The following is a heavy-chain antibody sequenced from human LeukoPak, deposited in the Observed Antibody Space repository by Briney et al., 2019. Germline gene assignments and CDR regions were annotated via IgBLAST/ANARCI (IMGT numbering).Heavy chain of an antibody. D-gene: IGHD5-12*01. CDR2: ISYDGSNK. CDR1: GFTFSSYG. J-gene: IGHJ4*02. V-gene: IGHV3-30*18. CDR3: AKDEEWLRYYFDY. Sequence: GGSLRLSCAASGFTFSSYGMHWVRQAPGKGLEWVAVISYDGSNKYYADSVKGRFTISRDNSKNTLYLQMNSLRAEDTAVYYCAKDEEWLRYYFDYWGQGTLVTVSS.